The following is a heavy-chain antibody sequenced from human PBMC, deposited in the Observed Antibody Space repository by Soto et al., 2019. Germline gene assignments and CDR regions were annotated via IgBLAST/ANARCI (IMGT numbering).Heavy chain of an antibody. V-gene: IGHV1-8*01. CDR3: ARGFTIFGLVIIGNFSKYGMDV. D-gene: IGHD3-3*01. CDR2: MNPNSGNT. Sequence: ASVKVFCKASGYTFTSYDINWVRQATGQGLEWMGWMNPNSGNTGYAQKFQGRVTMTRNTYISTAYMELSSLGSEDTAVYYCARGFTIFGLVIIGNFSKYGMDVWGQGTTVTVSS. J-gene: IGHJ6*02. CDR1: GYTFTSYD.